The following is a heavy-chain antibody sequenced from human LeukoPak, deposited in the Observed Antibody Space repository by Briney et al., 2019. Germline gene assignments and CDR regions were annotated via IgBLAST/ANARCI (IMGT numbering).Heavy chain of an antibody. CDR3: ARHFVPGIAAAAIDY. J-gene: IGHJ4*02. Sequence: GASLQISGKGSGSSFTSYWIGWVRQLPGKGLEWMGIIYPGDSDTRYSPSFQGQVTISADKSISTAYLQWSSLKASDTAMYYCARHFVPGIAAAAIDYWGQGTLVTVSS. CDR2: IYPGDSDT. CDR1: GSSFTSYW. V-gene: IGHV5-51*01. D-gene: IGHD6-13*01.